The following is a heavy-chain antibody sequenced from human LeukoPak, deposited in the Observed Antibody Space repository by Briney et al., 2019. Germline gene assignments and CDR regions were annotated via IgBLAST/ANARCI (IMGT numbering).Heavy chain of an antibody. V-gene: IGHV3-21*01. CDR3: ARDPYSESYGNYYYYYMDV. D-gene: IGHD1-26*01. CDR1: GFTFSSYS. Sequence: GGSLRLSCAASGFTFSSYSMNWVRQAPGKGLEWVSSISSSSSYIYYADSVRGRFTISRDNAKNSLYLQMNSLRAEDTALYFCARDPYSESYGNYYYYYMDVWGKGTTVTISS. J-gene: IGHJ6*03. CDR2: ISSSSSYI.